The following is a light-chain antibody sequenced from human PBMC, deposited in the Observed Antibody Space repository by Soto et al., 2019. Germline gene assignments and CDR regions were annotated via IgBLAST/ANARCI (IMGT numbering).Light chain of an antibody. J-gene: IGLJ3*02. CDR3: SSYTTTSTWV. CDR2: EVS. CDR1: SSDVGSYNY. Sequence: QSVLTQPASVSGSPGQSITISCTGTSSDVGSYNYVSWYQQHPGKAPKLLIDEVSNRPSGVSYRFSGSKSGNTASLTISGLQAEAEADYYCSSYTTTSTWVFGGGTKLTVL. V-gene: IGLV2-14*01.